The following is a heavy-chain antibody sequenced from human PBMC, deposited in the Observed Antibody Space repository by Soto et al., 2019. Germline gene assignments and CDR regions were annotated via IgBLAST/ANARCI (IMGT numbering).Heavy chain of an antibody. V-gene: IGHV1-2*02. J-gene: IGHJ4*02. CDR3: ARDHGSGWHRPSDY. CDR1: GYTFTGYY. D-gene: IGHD6-19*01. CDR2: INPNSGGT. Sequence: ASVKVSCKASGYTFTGYYMHWVRQAPGQGLEWMGWINPNSGGTNYAQKFQGRVTMTRDTSISTAYMELSRLRSDDTAVYYCARDHGSGWHRPSDYWGQGTLVTVSS.